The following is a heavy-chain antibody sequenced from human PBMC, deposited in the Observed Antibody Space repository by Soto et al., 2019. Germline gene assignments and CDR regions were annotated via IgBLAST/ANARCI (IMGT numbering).Heavy chain of an antibody. J-gene: IGHJ6*03. CDR3: ASSLKYYYMDV. V-gene: IGHV1-46*03. CDR1: GYTFTSYY. Sequence: GASVTVSCKASGYTFTSYYMHWVRQAPGQGLEWMGIINPSGGSTSYAQKFQGRVTMTRDTSTSTVYMELSSLRSEDTAVYYCASSLKYYYMDVWGKGTTVTVSS. CDR2: INPSGGST.